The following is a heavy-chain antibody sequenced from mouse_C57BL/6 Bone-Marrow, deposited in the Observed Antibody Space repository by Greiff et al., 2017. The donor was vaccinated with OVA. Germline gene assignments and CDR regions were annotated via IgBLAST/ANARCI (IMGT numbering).Heavy chain of an antibody. CDR2: IWSGGST. CDR3: AKTGLITTVVATLDWYFDV. J-gene: IGHJ1*03. CDR1: GFSLPSYG. Sequence: QVQLKESGPGLVQPSQSLSITCTVSGFSLPSYGVHWVRQPPGKGLEWLGVIWSGGSTDYNAAFISRLSISQDNSKSQVFFKMNSLQADDTAIYYCAKTGLITTVVATLDWYFDVWGTGTTVTVSS. V-gene: IGHV2-4*01. D-gene: IGHD1-1*01.